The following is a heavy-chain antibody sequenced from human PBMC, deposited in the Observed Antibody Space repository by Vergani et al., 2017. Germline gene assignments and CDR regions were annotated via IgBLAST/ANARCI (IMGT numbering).Heavy chain of an antibody. J-gene: IGHJ3*02. Sequence: EVQLLESGGGLVQPGGSLRLSCAASGFTFSSYAMSWVRQAPGKGLEWVSAISGSGGSTYYADSVKGRFTISRDNAKNSLYLQMNSLRAEDTAVYYCARDVVVVAAEPGDGAFDIWGQGTMVTVSS. CDR3: ARDVVVVAAEPGDGAFDI. V-gene: IGHV3-23*01. CDR2: ISGSGGST. CDR1: GFTFSSYA. D-gene: IGHD2-15*01.